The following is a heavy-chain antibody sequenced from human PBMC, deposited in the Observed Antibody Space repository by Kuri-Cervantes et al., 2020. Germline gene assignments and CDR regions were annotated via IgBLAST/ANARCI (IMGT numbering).Heavy chain of an antibody. V-gene: IGHV3-21*01. D-gene: IGHD3-10*01. CDR3: ARDRGIMPIYYYYYYGMDV. CDR2: ISSSSSYI. CDR1: GFTFSSYS. J-gene: IGHJ6*02. Sequence: GGSLRLSCAASGFTFSSYSMNWVRQAPGKGLEWVSSISSSSSYIYYADSVKGRFTISRDNAKNSLYLQMNSLRAEDTAVYYCARDRGIMPIYYYYYYGMDVWGQGTTVTVSS.